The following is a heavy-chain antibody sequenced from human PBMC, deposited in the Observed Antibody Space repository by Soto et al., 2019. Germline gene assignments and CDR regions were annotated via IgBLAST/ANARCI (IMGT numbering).Heavy chain of an antibody. CDR1: GGSISSGGYY. CDR3: ARDHWGAQTAFDI. V-gene: IGHV4-31*03. D-gene: IGHD1-26*01. J-gene: IGHJ3*02. CDR2: IYYSGST. Sequence: PSETLSLTCTVSGGSISSGGYYWSWIRQHPGKGLEWIGYIYYSGSTYYNPSLKSRVTISVDTSKNQFSLKLSSVTAADTAVYYCARDHWGAQTAFDIWGQGTMVTVSS.